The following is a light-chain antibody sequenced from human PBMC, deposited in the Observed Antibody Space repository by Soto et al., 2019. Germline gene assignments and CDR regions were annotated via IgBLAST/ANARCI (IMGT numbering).Light chain of an antibody. J-gene: IGKJ1*01. V-gene: IGKV3-11*01. CDR3: QHYGSSWT. Sequence: EIVMTQSPAALSVSPGERATLSCRASQSISNSLDWYQQKPGQAPRLIINDAFNRATGIPARFSGSGSGTDFTLTISGLGPEDFAVYYCQHYGSSWTFGQGTKVDIK. CDR2: DAF. CDR1: QSISNS.